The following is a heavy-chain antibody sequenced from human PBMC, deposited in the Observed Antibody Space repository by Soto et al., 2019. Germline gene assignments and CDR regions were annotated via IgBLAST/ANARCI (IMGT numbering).Heavy chain of an antibody. D-gene: IGHD3-10*01. J-gene: IGHJ4*02. CDR2: ISAYNGNT. Sequence: QVQLVQSGAEVKKPGASVKVSCKASGYTFTSYGISWVRQAPGQGLEWKGWISAYNGNTNYAQKLQGRVIMTRDTSTSTAYMELRSLRSDDTAVYYCARDHGSGKNLGRWEDYWGQGTLVTVSS. CDR3: ARDHGSGKNLGRWEDY. V-gene: IGHV1-18*01. CDR1: GYTFTSYG.